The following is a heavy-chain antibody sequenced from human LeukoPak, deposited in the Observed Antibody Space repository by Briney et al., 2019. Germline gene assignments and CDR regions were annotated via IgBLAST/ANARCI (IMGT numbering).Heavy chain of an antibody. J-gene: IGHJ4*02. Sequence: SETLSLTCTVSGGSISSYYWSWIRQPPGKGLEWIGYIYYSGSTNYNPSLKGRVTISVDTSKNQFSLKLSSVTAADTAVYYCAGGFSELLFDYWGQGTLVTVSS. CDR1: GGSISSYY. D-gene: IGHD1-26*01. CDR2: IYYSGST. V-gene: IGHV4-59*01. CDR3: AGGFSELLFDY.